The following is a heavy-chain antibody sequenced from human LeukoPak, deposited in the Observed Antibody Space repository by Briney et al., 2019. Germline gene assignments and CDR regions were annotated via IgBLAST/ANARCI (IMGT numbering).Heavy chain of an antibody. CDR1: GFTFSSYG. CDR2: IRYDGSNK. D-gene: IGHD1-26*01. Sequence: PGGSLRLSCAASGFTFSSYGMHWVRQAPGKGLEWVAFIRYDGSNKYYADSVKGRFTISRDNAKNSLYLQMNSLSAEDTAVYFCARDLGVGYWYFDLWGRGTLVTVSS. CDR3: ARDLGVGYWYFDL. V-gene: IGHV3-30*02. J-gene: IGHJ2*01.